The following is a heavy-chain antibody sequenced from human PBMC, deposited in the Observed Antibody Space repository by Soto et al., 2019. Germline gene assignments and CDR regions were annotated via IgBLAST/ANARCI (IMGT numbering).Heavy chain of an antibody. CDR2: ISGSGGST. J-gene: IGHJ6*02. Sequence: EVQLLESGGGLVQPGGSLRLSCAASGFTFSSYAMSWVRQAPGKGLEWVSAISGSGGSTYYADSVKGRFTIPRDNSKNTLYLQMNSLRAEDTAVYYCAKEPVDTAMVTYYYGMDVWGQGTTVTVSS. CDR1: GFTFSSYA. D-gene: IGHD5-18*01. CDR3: AKEPVDTAMVTYYYGMDV. V-gene: IGHV3-23*01.